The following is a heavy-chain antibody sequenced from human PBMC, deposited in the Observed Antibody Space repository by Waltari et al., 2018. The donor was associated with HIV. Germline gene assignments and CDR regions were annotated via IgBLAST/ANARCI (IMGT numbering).Heavy chain of an antibody. V-gene: IGHV3-33*01. CDR3: ARAGPYSGSYPYYFDY. CDR1: GFIFRSYG. D-gene: IGHD1-26*01. CDR2: ILYDARVT. J-gene: IGHJ4*02. Sequence: QVQLVESGGGVVQPGGSLRLSCTSSGFIFRSYGFHWVRQAPGKGLEGGALILYDARVTYYVDALKGRFTISRDNSQNTLYLQMDSLTAEDTAVYYCARAGPYSGSYPYYFDYWGQGTLVTVSS.